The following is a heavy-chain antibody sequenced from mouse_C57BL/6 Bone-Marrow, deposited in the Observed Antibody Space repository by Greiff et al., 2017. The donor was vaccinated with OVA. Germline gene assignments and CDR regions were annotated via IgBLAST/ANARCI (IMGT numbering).Heavy chain of an antibody. CDR1: GFNITDYY. Sequence: EVQLQQSGAELVRPGASVKLSCTASGFNITDYYMHWVKQRPEQGLEWIGRIDPEDGDTEYAPKFQGKATMTADTSSNTAYLQLSSLTSEDTAVYYCTYIYYSLRYCDVWGTGTTVTVSS. D-gene: IGHD2-1*01. V-gene: IGHV14-1*01. CDR3: TYIYYSLRYCDV. J-gene: IGHJ1*03. CDR2: IDPEDGDT.